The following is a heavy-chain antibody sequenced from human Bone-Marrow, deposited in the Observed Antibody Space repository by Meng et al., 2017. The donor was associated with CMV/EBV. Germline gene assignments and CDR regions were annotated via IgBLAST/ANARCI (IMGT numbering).Heavy chain of an antibody. V-gene: IGHV3-23*01. Sequence: GGSLRLSCADSGYSFNSYSMSWVRQVPGRGLEWVSSINSGGENTHYADSVKGRFTISRDNSKNTLYLQMNSLRAEDTAVYYCASGGHSSTSCYYVGGQGTTVTVSS. CDR1: GYSFNSYS. CDR2: INSGGENT. J-gene: IGHJ6*02. D-gene: IGHD2-2*01. CDR3: ASGGHSSTSCYYV.